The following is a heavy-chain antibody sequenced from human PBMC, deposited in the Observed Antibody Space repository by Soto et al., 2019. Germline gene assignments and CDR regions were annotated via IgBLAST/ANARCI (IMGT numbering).Heavy chain of an antibody. CDR2: INAGNGNT. V-gene: IGHV1-3*01. CDR3: ARGGLTIFGVVIPKIFDY. CDR1: GYTFTSYA. J-gene: IGHJ4*02. Sequence: GASVKVSCKASGYTFTSYAMHWVRQAPGQRLEWMGWINAGNGNTKYSQKFQGRVTITRDTSASTAYMELSSLRSEDTAVYYCARGGLTIFGVVIPKIFDYWGQGALVTVSS. D-gene: IGHD3-3*01.